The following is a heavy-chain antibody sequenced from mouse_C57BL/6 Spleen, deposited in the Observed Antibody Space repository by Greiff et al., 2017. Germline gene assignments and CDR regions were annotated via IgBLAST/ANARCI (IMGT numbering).Heavy chain of an antibody. CDR1: GFTFSSYA. CDR2: ISDGGSYT. Sequence: EVMLVESGGGLVKPGGSLKLSCAASGFTFSSYAMSWVRQTPEKRLEWVATISDGGSYTYYPDNVKGRFTISRDNAKNDLYLQMSHLKSEDTAMYYCAGEGTTVVATSYWYFDVWGTGTTVTVSS. CDR3: AGEGTTVVATSYWYFDV. V-gene: IGHV5-4*03. J-gene: IGHJ1*03. D-gene: IGHD1-1*01.